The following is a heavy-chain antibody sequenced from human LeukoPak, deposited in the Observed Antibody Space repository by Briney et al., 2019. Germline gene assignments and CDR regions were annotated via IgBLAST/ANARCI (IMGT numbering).Heavy chain of an antibody. CDR2: MNRDGSEV. V-gene: IGHV3-7*01. D-gene: IGHD2-15*01. CDR1: GFPFPPFW. J-gene: IGHJ3*02. CDR3: ARDSGGAPHGYLYSDSDPFDI. Sequence: GGSLRLSCAASGFPFPPFWMTWVRQAPGKGPEFVATMNRDGSEVAYGNSVRGRFTISRDNAKNSLYLQMNSLRDEDTAVYYCARDSGGAPHGYLYSDSDPFDIWGQGTMVTVSS.